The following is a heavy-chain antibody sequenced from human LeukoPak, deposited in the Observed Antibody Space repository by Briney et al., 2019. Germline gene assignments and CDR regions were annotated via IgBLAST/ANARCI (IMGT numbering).Heavy chain of an antibody. J-gene: IGHJ4*02. V-gene: IGHV3-48*01. CDR3: ARARFLEWLVPFDY. CDR1: GFTFSSYA. D-gene: IGHD3-3*01. Sequence: GGSLRLSCAASGFTFSSYAMTWVRQAPGKGLEWVSYISSSSSTIYYADSVKGRFTISRDNAENSLYLQMNSLRAEDTAVYYCARARFLEWLVPFDYWGQGTLVTVSS. CDR2: ISSSSSTI.